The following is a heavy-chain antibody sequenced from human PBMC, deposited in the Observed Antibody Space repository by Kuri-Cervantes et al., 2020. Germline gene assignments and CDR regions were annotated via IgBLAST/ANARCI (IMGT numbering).Heavy chain of an antibody. J-gene: IGHJ4*02. V-gene: IGHV1-2*02. D-gene: IGHD2-15*01. CDR1: GYTFTGYY. Sequence: ASVKVSCKASGYTFTGYYMHWVRQAPGQGLEWMGWINPNSGGTNYAQKFQGRVTMTRDTSISTAYMELSRLISDDTAVYYCARDKAGPLELLGPLDYWGQGTLVTVSS. CDR2: INPNSGGT. CDR3: ARDKAGPLELLGPLDY.